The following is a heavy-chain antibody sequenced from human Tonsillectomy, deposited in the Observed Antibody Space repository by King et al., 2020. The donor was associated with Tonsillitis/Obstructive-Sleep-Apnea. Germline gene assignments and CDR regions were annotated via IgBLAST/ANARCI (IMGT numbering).Heavy chain of an antibody. V-gene: IGHV3-23*04. D-gene: IGHD6-6*01. Sequence: VQLVESGGGLVQPGGSLRLSCAASGFTFRNYVMNWVRQAPGKGLEWVSAISGSGGSTYYADSVKGRFTIPRDNSKNTLYLQMNSLRVEDTAVYYCAKGSIAARPEWYFDLWGRGTLVTVSS. CDR1: GFTFRNYV. CDR3: AKGSIAARPEWYFDL. J-gene: IGHJ2*01. CDR2: ISGSGGST.